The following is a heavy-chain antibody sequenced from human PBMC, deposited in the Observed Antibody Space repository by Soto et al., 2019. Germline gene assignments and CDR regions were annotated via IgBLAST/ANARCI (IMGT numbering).Heavy chain of an antibody. D-gene: IGHD3-10*01. CDR1: GYTFTSYT. Sequence: QVQLEQSGAEVKKPGASVKVSCQASGYTFTSYTLHWVRQAPGQGLEWLGWINAGNGREKYSQRFQDRVSLSTDRSTSPALMEFRDPSSENTAVYYGARGGGWVGEASFDTWGQGTLVIVSS. J-gene: IGHJ4*02. CDR3: ARGGGWVGEASFDT. V-gene: IGHV1-3*01. CDR2: INAGNGRE.